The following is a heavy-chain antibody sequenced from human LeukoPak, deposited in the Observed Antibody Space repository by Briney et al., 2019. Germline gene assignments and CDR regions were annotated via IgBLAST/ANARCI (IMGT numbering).Heavy chain of an antibody. CDR1: GGSISRYY. CDR3: ARTPPRTVAYDGMDV. V-gene: IGHV4-59*01. CDR2: IYYSGST. D-gene: IGHD2-2*01. Sequence: SETLSLTCSVSGGSISRYYWSWIRQPPGKGLEWIGYIYYSGSTNYNPSLKSRVSISVDTSKNQFSLKLSSVTAADTAVYYCARTPPRTVAYDGMDVWGQGTAVTVSS. J-gene: IGHJ6*02.